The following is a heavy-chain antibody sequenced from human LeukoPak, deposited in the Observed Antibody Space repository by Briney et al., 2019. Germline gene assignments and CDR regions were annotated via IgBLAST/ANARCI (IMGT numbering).Heavy chain of an antibody. CDR1: GGTISSYA. CDR3: ARGHSSSWYLMRDNRFDP. D-gene: IGHD6-13*01. V-gene: IGHV1-69*13. CDR2: IIPIFGTA. Sequence: SSVKVSCKASGGTISSYAISWVRQAPGQGLEWMGGIIPIFGTANYAQKFQGRVTVTADESTSTAYMELSSLRSEDTAVYYCARGHSSSWYLMRDNRFDPWGQGTLVTVSS. J-gene: IGHJ5*02.